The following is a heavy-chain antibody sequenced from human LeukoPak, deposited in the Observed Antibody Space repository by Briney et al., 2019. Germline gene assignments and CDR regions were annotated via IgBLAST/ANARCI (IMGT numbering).Heavy chain of an antibody. CDR3: ARVGTTTVLTLDP. CDR1: GGSISSGDYY. CDR2: IYYSGST. D-gene: IGHD3-9*01. J-gene: IGHJ5*02. Sequence: SETLSLTCTVSGGSISSGDYYWSWIRQPPGKGLEWIGYIYYSGSTYYNPSLESRVTISVDTSKNQFSLKLSSVTAADTAVYYCARVGTTTVLTLDPWGQGTLVTVSS. V-gene: IGHV4-30-4*08.